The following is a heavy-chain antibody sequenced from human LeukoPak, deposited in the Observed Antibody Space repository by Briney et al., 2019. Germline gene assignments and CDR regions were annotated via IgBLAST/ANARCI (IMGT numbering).Heavy chain of an antibody. J-gene: IGHJ4*02. Sequence: GGSLRLSCAASGFTFGSYWMSWVRQAPGKGLEWVANIKQDGSETYYVDSVKGRFTMSRDNAKNSLYLQMNSLRAEDTAAYYCARPTWYIYWGQGTLVTVSS. CDR3: ARPTWYIY. CDR2: IKQDGSET. CDR1: GFTFGSYW. V-gene: IGHV3-7*01. D-gene: IGHD6-13*01.